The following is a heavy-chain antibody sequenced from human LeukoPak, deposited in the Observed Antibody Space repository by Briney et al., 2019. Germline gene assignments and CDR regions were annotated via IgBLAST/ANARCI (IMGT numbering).Heavy chain of an antibody. CDR1: AFTFNSYA. V-gene: IGHV3-23*01. J-gene: IGHJ3*02. D-gene: IGHD5-18*01. CDR3: ARDGGSRGYTYGQGAFDI. Sequence: SGGALGPPLSSPAFTFNSYAIGRVPQAPGKGLEWVSAISGRGDNTKYADSVKGRFTISRDNSKNTLYLQMDSLRGEDTAVYFCARDGGSRGYTYGQGAFDIWGQGTVVTVSS. CDR2: ISGRGDNT.